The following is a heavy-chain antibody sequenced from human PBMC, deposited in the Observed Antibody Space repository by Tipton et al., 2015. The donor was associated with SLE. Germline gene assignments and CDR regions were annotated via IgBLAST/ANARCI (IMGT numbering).Heavy chain of an antibody. J-gene: IGHJ4*02. V-gene: IGHV3-23*01. CDR3: ATSNLGSSFDY. CDR2: ISGSGGST. CDR1: GFTFSSYV. Sequence: GSLRLSCAASGFTFSSYVMSWVRQAPGKGLEWVSTISGSGGSTYYADSVKGRFTISRDNSKNTLYLQMNRLRAEDTAVYSCATSNLGSSFDYWGQGTLVTVSS. D-gene: IGHD6-6*01.